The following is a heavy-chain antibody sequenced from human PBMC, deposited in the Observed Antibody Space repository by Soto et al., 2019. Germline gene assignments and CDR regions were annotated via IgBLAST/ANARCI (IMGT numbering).Heavy chain of an antibody. V-gene: IGHV4-59*08. CDR3: ARWSGIVVVPAAPTYYHYYMDV. Sequence: SETLSLTCTVSGGSISSYYWSWIRQPPGKGLEWIGYIYYSGSTNYNPSLKSRVTISVDTSKNKFSLKLSSVTAADTALYSCARWSGIVVVPAAPTYYHYYMDVWGKGTTVTVSS. CDR1: GGSISSYY. CDR2: IYYSGST. D-gene: IGHD2-2*01. J-gene: IGHJ6*03.